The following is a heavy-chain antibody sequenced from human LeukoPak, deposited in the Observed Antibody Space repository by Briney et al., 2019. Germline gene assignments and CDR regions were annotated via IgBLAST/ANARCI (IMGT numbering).Heavy chain of an antibody. CDR2: VTSAGNT. J-gene: IGHJ4*02. CDR1: GFTFSTYG. CDR3: AKDMGSRATNYY. Sequence: GGSLRLSCAASGFTFSTYGMSWVRQAPGKGLEWVSSVTSAGNTYYADSVKGRFTISRDNSKNTLYLQMNSLRAEDTAVYYCAKDMGSRATNYYWGQGTLVIVSS. D-gene: IGHD1-26*01. V-gene: IGHV3-23*01.